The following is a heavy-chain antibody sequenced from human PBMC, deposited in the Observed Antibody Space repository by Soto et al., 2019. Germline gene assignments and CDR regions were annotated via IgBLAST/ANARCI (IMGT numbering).Heavy chain of an antibody. V-gene: IGHV1-24*01. CDR2: FDPEDGET. CDR3: AGQGYCSGGSCYRAPFDY. Sequence: ASVKVSCKVSGYTLTELSMHWVRQAPGKGLEWMGGFDPEDGETIYAQKFQGRVTITADESTSTAYMELSSLRSEDTAVYYCAGQGYCSGGSCYRAPFDYRGQGTLVTVST. J-gene: IGHJ4*02. CDR1: GYTLTELS. D-gene: IGHD2-15*01.